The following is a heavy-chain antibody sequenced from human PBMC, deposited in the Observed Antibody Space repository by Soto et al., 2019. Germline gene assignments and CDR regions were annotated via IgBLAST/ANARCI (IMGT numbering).Heavy chain of an antibody. CDR3: ARGRYLDSSDDWVANLLFDH. CDR2: ISGSSGST. Sequence: GESLRLSCAASGLTFSSYAMNWVRQAPGKGLEWVSAISGSSGSTYYADSVKARFTISRDNSENTLVLQMNNLRDEVTALYYCARGRYLDSSDDWVANLLFDHWGPGTLVTVSS. V-gene: IGHV3-23*01. J-gene: IGHJ4*02. CDR1: GLTFSSYA. D-gene: IGHD3-22*01.